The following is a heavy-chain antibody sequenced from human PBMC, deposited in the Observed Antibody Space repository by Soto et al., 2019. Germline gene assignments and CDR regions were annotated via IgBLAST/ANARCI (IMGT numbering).Heavy chain of an antibody. V-gene: IGHV6-1*01. CDR3: ARALSSMVRGVHHHGYYYYGMDV. CDR1: GDSVSSNSAA. CDR2: TYYRSKWYN. Sequence: QSQTLSLTCAISGDSVSSNSAAWNWIRQSPSRGLEWLGRTYYRSKWYNDYAVSVKSRITINPDTSKNQFSLQLNSVTPEDTAVYYCARALSSMVRGVHHHGYYYYGMDVWGQGTMVTVSS. D-gene: IGHD3-10*01. J-gene: IGHJ6*02.